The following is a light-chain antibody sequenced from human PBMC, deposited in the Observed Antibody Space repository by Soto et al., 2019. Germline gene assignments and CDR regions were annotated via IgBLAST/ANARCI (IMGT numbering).Light chain of an antibody. J-gene: IGLJ1*01. CDR2: RNN. Sequence: QSVLTQPPSASGTPGQRVTISCSGSSSNIGSNYVYWYQQLPGTAPKLLIYRNNQRPSGVPDRFSGSKSGTSASLAISGLRSADEADYYCAAWDDSLSGLYVFGPVTKVTLL. V-gene: IGLV1-47*01. CDR3: AAWDDSLSGLYV. CDR1: SSNIGSNY.